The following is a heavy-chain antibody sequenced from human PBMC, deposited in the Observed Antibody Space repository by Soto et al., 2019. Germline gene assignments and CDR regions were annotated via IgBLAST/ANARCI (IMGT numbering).Heavy chain of an antibody. V-gene: IGHV4-4*02. CDR1: SGSISSSNW. J-gene: IGHJ4*02. Sequence: PSETLSLTCAVSSGSISSSNWWSWVRQPPGKGLEWIGEIYHSGSTNYNPSLKSRVTISVDKSKNQFSLKLSSVTAADTAVYYCASKADYGDRFDYWGQGTLVTVSS. D-gene: IGHD4-17*01. CDR3: ASKADYGDRFDY. CDR2: IYHSGST.